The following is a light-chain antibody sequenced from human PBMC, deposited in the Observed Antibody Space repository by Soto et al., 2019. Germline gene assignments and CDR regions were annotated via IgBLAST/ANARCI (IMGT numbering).Light chain of an antibody. V-gene: IGKV1-5*01. Sequence: DIRMTQSPSTLSASVGDTVTITCRASQTIHSFLAWYQQKAGKAPKLLIYDASILERGVPSRFSGSGSGTEFTLTVSSLQPDDFATLYCQQFHSCHWTFGQGTKVE. J-gene: IGKJ1*01. CDR3: QQFHSCHWT. CDR1: QTIHSF. CDR2: DAS.